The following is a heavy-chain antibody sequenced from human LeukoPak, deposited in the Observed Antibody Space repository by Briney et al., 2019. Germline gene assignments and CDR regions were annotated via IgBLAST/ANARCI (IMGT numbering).Heavy chain of an antibody. Sequence: SQTLSLTCAISGDSVSSNSAAWNWIRQSPSRGLEWLGRTYYRSKWYNDYAVSVKSRITINPDTSKNQFSLQLNSVTPEDTAVYYCARQMPYSSSWYVYYGMDVWGQGTTVTVSS. CDR1: GDSVSSNSAA. J-gene: IGHJ6*02. CDR3: ARQMPYSSSWYVYYGMDV. V-gene: IGHV6-1*01. D-gene: IGHD6-13*01. CDR2: TYYRSKWYN.